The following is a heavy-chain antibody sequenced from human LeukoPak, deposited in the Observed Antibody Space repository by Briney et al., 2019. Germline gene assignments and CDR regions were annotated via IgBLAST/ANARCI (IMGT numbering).Heavy chain of an antibody. CDR2: IYYSGST. CDR3: ARDRLRYSSSPDAFDI. Sequence: PSETLSLTCIVSGGAISGGTYYWGWIRPPPGKGLEWIGSIYYSGSTNYNPSLKSRVTISVDTSKNQFSLKLSSVTAADTAVYYCARDRLRYSSSPDAFDIWGQGTMVTVSS. CDR1: GGAISGGTYY. V-gene: IGHV4-39*07. J-gene: IGHJ3*02. D-gene: IGHD6-6*01.